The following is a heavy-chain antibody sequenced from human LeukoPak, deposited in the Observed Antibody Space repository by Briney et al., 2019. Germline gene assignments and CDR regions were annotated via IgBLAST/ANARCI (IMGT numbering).Heavy chain of an antibody. Sequence: SETLSLTCTVSGGSISSYYWSWIRQPSGKGLEWIGYIYYSGSTNYNPSLKSRVTISVDTSKNRFSLKLSSVTAADTAVYYCARDVGRYFDYWGQGTLVTVSS. J-gene: IGHJ4*02. CDR1: GGSISSYY. V-gene: IGHV4-59*01. CDR2: IYYSGST. D-gene: IGHD3-10*01. CDR3: ARDVGRYFDY.